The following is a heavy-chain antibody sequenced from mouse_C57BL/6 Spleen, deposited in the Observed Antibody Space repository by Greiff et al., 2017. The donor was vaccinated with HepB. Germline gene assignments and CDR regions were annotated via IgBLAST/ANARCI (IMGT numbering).Heavy chain of an antibody. J-gene: IGHJ4*01. V-gene: IGHV8-12*01. Sequence: QVTLKESGPGILQSSQTLSLTCSFSGFSLSTSGMGVSWIRQPSGKGLEWLAHIYWDDDKRYNPSLKSRLTISKDTSRNQVFLKITSVDTADTATYYCARSRTYDGYYPLAMDYWGQGTSVTVSS. CDR2: IYWDDDK. CDR1: GFSLSTSGMG. CDR3: ARSRTYDGYYPLAMDY. D-gene: IGHD2-3*01.